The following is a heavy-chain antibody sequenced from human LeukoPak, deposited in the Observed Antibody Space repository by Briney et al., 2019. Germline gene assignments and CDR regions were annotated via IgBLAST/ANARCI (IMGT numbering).Heavy chain of an antibody. Sequence: GGSLRLSCAASGFTFSSYGMHWVRQAPGKGLEWVAVIWYDGSNKYYADSVKGRFTISRDNSKNTLYLQMNSLRAEDTAVYYCARDHLAYCGGDCPISDYWGQGTLVIVSS. V-gene: IGHV3-33*01. D-gene: IGHD2-21*02. J-gene: IGHJ4*02. CDR3: ARDHLAYCGGDCPISDY. CDR2: IWYDGSNK. CDR1: GFTFSSYG.